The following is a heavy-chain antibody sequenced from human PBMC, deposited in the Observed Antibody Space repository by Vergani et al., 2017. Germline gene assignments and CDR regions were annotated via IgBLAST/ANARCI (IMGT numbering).Heavy chain of an antibody. CDR1: GFSFSGYW. V-gene: IGHV4-34*01. J-gene: IGHJ4*02. CDR2: INHSGST. Sequence: VQLVESGGGLVQPGGSLRLSCEGSGFSFSGYWMHWVRQSPEKGLEWIGEINHSGSTNYNPSLKSRVTISVDTSKNQFSLKLSSVTAADTAVYYCARYMVRGAVDYWGQGTLVTVSS. CDR3: ARYMVRGAVDY. D-gene: IGHD3-10*01.